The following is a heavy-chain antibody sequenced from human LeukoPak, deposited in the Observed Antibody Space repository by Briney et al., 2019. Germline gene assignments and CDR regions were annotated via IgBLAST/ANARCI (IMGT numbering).Heavy chain of an antibody. J-gene: IGHJ4*02. V-gene: IGHV3-48*02. CDR2: ISSSGNRE. Sequence: GGSLRLSCAASGVSFITYSMNWVSQAPGKGLEWVSYISSSGNREYYADSVKGRFTISRDIAKNSLYLQMNSLRDEDTAVYYCARESPHYYDSSGYIGYWGQGTLVTVSS. CDR1: GVSFITYS. CDR3: ARESPHYYDSSGYIGY. D-gene: IGHD3-22*01.